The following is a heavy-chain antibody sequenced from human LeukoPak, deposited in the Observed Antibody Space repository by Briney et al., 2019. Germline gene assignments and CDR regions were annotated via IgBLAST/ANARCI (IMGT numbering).Heavy chain of an antibody. V-gene: IGHV1-18*01. D-gene: IGHD5-18*01. CDR3: ARDGDPYSYGSLFDY. Sequence: ASVKVSCKASGYTFTSYGIGWVRQAPGQGLEWMGWISAYNGNTNYAQKLQGRVTMTTDTSTSTAYMELRSLRSDDTAVYYCARDGDPYSYGSLFDYWGQGTLVTVSS. J-gene: IGHJ4*02. CDR2: ISAYNGNT. CDR1: GYTFTSYG.